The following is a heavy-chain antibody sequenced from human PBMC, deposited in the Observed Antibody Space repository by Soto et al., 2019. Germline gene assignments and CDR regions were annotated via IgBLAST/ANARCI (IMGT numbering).Heavy chain of an antibody. Sequence: GGSLRLSCVVSGLTFSSYEMDWVRQAPGKGLEWVAYIGHSGNNIEYVDSVKGRFTISRDNAKHSLYLQMSSLRAQDTSLSYCTTDRSGPSPKRADNWGQRTLVTVSS. V-gene: IGHV3-48*03. CDR3: TTDRSGPSPKRADN. J-gene: IGHJ4*02. CDR1: GLTFSSYE. D-gene: IGHD3-22*01. CDR2: IGHSGNNI.